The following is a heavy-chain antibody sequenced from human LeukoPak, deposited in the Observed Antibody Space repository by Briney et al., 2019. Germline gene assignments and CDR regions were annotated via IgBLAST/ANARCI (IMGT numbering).Heavy chain of an antibody. Sequence: ASVRVSCTASGYTFTSYHMHWVRQAPGQGLEWMGIINPSGGSTSYAQKFQGRVTMTRDMSTSTVYMELSSLRSEDTAVYYCARAAPVTEGGYYYMDVWGKGTTVTVSS. J-gene: IGHJ6*03. V-gene: IGHV1-46*01. CDR2: INPSGGST. CDR3: ARAAPVTEGGYYYMDV. D-gene: IGHD4-17*01. CDR1: GYTFTSYH.